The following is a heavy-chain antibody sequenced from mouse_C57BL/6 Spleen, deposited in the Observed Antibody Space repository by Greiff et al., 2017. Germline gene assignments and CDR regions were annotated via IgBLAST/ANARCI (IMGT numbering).Heavy chain of an antibody. V-gene: IGHV14-2*01. CDR2: IDPEDGET. Sequence: VQLQQSGAELVKPGASVKLSCTASGFNIKDYYMHWVKQRTEQGLEWIGRIDPEDGETTYAPKFPGKATITADTSSNTAYLQLSSLTSEDTAVYYCSRDSNYFDYWGQGTTLTVSS. J-gene: IGHJ2*01. D-gene: IGHD2-5*01. CDR3: SRDSNYFDY. CDR1: GFNIKDYY.